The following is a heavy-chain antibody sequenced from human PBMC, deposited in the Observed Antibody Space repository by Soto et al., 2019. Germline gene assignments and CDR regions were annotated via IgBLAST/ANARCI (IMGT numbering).Heavy chain of an antibody. Sequence: SVKVSCKASGGTFSSYAISWVRQAPGQGLEWMGGIIPIFGTANYAQKFQGRVTITADEFTSTAYMELSSLRSEDTAVYYCASSMIVVVISAFDIWGQGTMVTVSS. V-gene: IGHV1-69*13. CDR2: IIPIFGTA. D-gene: IGHD3-22*01. J-gene: IGHJ3*02. CDR1: GGTFSSYA. CDR3: ASSMIVVVISAFDI.